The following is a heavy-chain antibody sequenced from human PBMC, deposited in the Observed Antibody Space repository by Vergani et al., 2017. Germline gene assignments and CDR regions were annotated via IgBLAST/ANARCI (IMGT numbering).Heavy chain of an antibody. J-gene: IGHJ6*03. CDR3: ASLPSLGYYYYYMDV. Sequence: QVQLQESGPGLVKPSETLSLTCTVSGYSISSGYYWGWFRQPPGKGLEWIGSIYHSGSTYYNPSLKSRVTISVDTSKNQFSLKLSSATAADTAVYYGASLPSLGYYYYYMDVWGKGTTVTVSS. CDR2: IYHSGST. V-gene: IGHV4-38-2*02. CDR1: GYSISSGYY.